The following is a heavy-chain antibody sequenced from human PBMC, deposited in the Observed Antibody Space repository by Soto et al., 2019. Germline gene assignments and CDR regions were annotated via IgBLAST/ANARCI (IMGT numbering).Heavy chain of an antibody. D-gene: IGHD3-3*01. Sequence: GASVKVSCKASGYTFTSYGISWVRQAPGQGLEWMGWISAYNGNTNYAQKLQGRVTMTTDTSTSTAYMELRSLRSDDTAVYYCARGRYDFWSGYYTGNPDNYLDYWGQGTLVTVSS. CDR2: ISAYNGNT. CDR3: ARGRYDFWSGYYTGNPDNYLDY. V-gene: IGHV1-18*01. J-gene: IGHJ4*02. CDR1: GYTFTSYG.